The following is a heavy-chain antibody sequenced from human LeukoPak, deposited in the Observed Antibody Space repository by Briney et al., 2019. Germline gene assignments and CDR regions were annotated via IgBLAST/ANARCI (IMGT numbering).Heavy chain of an antibody. J-gene: IGHJ3*01. Sequence: SEILSLTCAVYGGSFSGYYWSWIRQPPGKGLEWIGEINHSGSTNYNPSLKSRVTISVDTSKNQFSLKLSSVTAADTAVYYCASDPPKAAVVGSGWGQGTMVSVSP. CDR1: GGSFSGYY. CDR3: ASDPPKAAVVGSG. D-gene: IGHD6-19*01. CDR2: INHSGST. V-gene: IGHV4-34*01.